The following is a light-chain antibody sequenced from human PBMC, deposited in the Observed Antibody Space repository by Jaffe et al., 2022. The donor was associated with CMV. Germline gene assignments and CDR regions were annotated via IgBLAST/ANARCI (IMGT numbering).Light chain of an antibody. V-gene: IGLV3-21*01. J-gene: IGLJ1*01. Sequence: SSVLTQPPSMSVAPGKTARIPCGGDKVGSDSVHWYQQKPGQAPALVIYYDTKRPSGIPERFSGSISGKTATLTISTVAAGDEADYYCQVWDSNSDVYVFGPGTKVTVL. CDR3: QVWDSNSDVYV. CDR1: KVGSDS. CDR2: YDT.